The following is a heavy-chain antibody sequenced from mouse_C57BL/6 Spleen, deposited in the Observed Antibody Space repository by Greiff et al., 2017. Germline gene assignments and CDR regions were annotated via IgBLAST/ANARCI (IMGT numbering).Heavy chain of an antibody. CDR1: GYTFTSYW. CDR2: IYPGSGST. Sequence: VQLQESGAELVKPGASVKMSCKASGYTFTSYWITWVKQRPGQGLEWIGDIYPGSGSTNYNEKFKSKATLTVDKSSSTAYMQLSSLTSEDSAVYYCARGTRYFDVWGTGTTVTVSS. D-gene: IGHD2-14*01. J-gene: IGHJ1*03. CDR3: ARGTRYFDV. V-gene: IGHV1-55*01.